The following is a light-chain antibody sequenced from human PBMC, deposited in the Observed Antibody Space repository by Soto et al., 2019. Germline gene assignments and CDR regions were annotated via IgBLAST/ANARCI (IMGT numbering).Light chain of an antibody. CDR1: SGHSNYA. CDR3: QTWGSGIVV. J-gene: IGLJ2*01. Sequence: QLVLTQSPSASASLGASVKLTCTLSSGHSNYAIAWHQQQSEKGPRYLMKLNSDGSHSKADGIPDRFSGSSSGAERYLTISSLQSEDEADYYCQTWGSGIVVFGGGTKRTVL. CDR2: LNSDGSH. V-gene: IGLV4-69*01.